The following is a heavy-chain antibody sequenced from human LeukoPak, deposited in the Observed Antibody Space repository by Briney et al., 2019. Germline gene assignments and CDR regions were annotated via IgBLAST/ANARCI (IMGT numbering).Heavy chain of an antibody. CDR2: IIPIFGTA. V-gene: IGHV1-69*05. D-gene: IGHD2-2*01. CDR3: ARDRCSSTSCYHYNWFDP. Sequence: ASVKVSCKASGGTFSSYAISWVRQAPGQGLEWMGGIIPIFGTANYAQKFQGRVTITTDESTSTAYMELSSLRSEDTAVYYCARDRCSSTSCYHYNWFDPWGQGTLVTVSS. CDR1: GGTFSSYA. J-gene: IGHJ5*02.